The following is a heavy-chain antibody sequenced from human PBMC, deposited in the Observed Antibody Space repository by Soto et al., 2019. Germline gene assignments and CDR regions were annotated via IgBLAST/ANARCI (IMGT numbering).Heavy chain of an antibody. CDR1: GGSISSSSYY. J-gene: IGHJ4*02. CDR3: ARHDGDYYYYFDY. CDR2: IYYSGST. V-gene: IGHV4-39*01. D-gene: IGHD4-17*01. Sequence: SETLSLTCTVSGGSISSSSYYWGWIRQPPGKGLEWIGSIYYSGSTYYNPSLKSRVTISVDTSKNQFSLKLSSVTAADTAVYYCARHDGDYYYYFDYWGQGTLVTVSS.